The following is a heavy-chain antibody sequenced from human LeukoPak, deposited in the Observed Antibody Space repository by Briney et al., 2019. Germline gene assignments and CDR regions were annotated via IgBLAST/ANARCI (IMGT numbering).Heavy chain of an antibody. CDR1: GGSISSGDSY. CDR2: IYYSGSP. Sequence: SETLSLTCTVSGGSISSGDSYWSWIRQPPGKGLEWIGYIYYSGSPYYNPSLKSRVTISIDTSKNQFSLRLSSATAAGTAVYYCASFPFMYSSSWYYFDYWGQGTLVTVSS. CDR3: ASFPFMYSSSWYYFDY. V-gene: IGHV4-30-4*01. D-gene: IGHD6-13*01. J-gene: IGHJ4*02.